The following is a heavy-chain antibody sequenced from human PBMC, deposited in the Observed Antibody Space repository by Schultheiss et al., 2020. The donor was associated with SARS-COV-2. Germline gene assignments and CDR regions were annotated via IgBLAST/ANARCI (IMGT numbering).Heavy chain of an antibody. D-gene: IGHD5-12*01. CDR2: ISSNGGST. V-gene: IGHV3-64D*06. Sequence: GGSLRLSCSASGFTFSSYAMHWVRQAPGKGLEYVSTISSNGGSTYYVDSVKGRFTISRDNSKNTLYLQMSSLRAEDTAVYYCARDLNLYSGYENTFDYWGQGTLVTVSS. CDR1: GFTFSSYA. CDR3: ARDLNLYSGYENTFDY. J-gene: IGHJ4*02.